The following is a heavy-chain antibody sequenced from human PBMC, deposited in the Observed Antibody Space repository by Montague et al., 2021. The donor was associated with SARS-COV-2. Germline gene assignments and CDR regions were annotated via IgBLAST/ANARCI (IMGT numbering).Heavy chain of an antibody. CDR3: ARAERGSCGDGNCYQYFFNY. J-gene: IGHJ4*02. V-gene: IGHV6-1*01. D-gene: IGHD2-15*01. CDR2: TYHRSEWYS. CDR1: GDSVSTHSGT. Sequence: CAISGDSVSTHSGTWNWVRLSPSRGLEWLGRTYHRSEWYSDYSVSVKCRISINPDTSKNQFSLQLNSVTPEDTAVYYCARAERGSCGDGNCYQYFFNYWGQGTLVTVS.